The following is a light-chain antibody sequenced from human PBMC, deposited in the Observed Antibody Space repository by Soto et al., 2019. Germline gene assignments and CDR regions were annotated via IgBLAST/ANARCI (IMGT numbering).Light chain of an antibody. CDR3: AVWDDSLNAVV. Sequence: QSVLTQPPSASGAPGQRVTISCSGSSSNIGGNTVNWYYQLPGTAPKHIIHSNNQRSSGVPDRFSASKSGASASLAISRLRSEDEADYYCAVWDDSLNAVVFGGGTKLTVL. J-gene: IGLJ3*02. V-gene: IGLV1-44*01. CDR2: SNN. CDR1: SSNIGGNT.